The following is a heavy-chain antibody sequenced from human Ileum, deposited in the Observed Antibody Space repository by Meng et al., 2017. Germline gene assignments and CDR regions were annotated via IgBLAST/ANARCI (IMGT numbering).Heavy chain of an antibody. CDR1: GDSISSGDHY. D-gene: IGHD3-22*01. J-gene: IGHJ5*02. Sequence: QVPPQESGPALVKPSQTLSLTCTVSGDSISSGDHYWSWSRQHPGKGLEWIGYFYFSGSTYYNPSLKSRVSISVDTSKNQFSLRMSSVTAADTAVYYCARYYYDSSGVTWFDPWGQGTLVTVSS. CDR3: ARYYYDSSGVTWFDP. CDR2: FYFSGST. V-gene: IGHV4-31*03.